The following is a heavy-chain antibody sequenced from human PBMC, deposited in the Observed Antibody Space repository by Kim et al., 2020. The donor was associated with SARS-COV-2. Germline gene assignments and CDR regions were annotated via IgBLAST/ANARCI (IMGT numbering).Heavy chain of an antibody. V-gene: IGHV5-10-1*01. CDR3: ARLSCSSTSCYINAASFDH. Sequence: GESLKISCKGSGYSFTSYWISWVRQMPGKGLEWMGRIDPSDSYTNYSPSFQGHVTISADKSISTAYLQWSSLKASDTAMYYCARLSCSSTSCYINAASFDHWGQVTLVNVSS. CDR2: IDPSDSYT. D-gene: IGHD2-2*02. CDR1: GYSFTSYW. J-gene: IGHJ4*02.